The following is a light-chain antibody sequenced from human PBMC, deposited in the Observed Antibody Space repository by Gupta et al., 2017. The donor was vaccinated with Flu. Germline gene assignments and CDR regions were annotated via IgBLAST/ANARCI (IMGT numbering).Light chain of an antibody. V-gene: IGKV1-9*01. CDR1: QGSDSD. CDR3: QQFHAFPRS. CDR2: SAS. J-gene: IGKJ2*04. Sequence: DIQLTQSPSFLSASVGDRVIITCRASQGSDSDLAWYQQKPGGAPKLLIYSASTLQSGVPSRFSGSGSGTEFSLTISSLQPEDFATYFCQQFHAFPRSFGQGTKLEIK.